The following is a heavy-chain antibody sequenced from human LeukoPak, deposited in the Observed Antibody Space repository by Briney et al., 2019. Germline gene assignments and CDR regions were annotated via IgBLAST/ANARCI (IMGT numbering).Heavy chain of an antibody. CDR3: ARVVYCSGGSCYVQGWFDP. CDR2: INHSGSA. J-gene: IGHJ5*02. Sequence: SETLSLTCVVYGGSFSDYYWSWIRQPPGRGLEWIGEINHSGSANYSPSLKSQLTISVDTSKNQFSLKLSSVTAADTAVYYCARVVYCSGGSCYVQGWFDPWGQGTLVTVSS. V-gene: IGHV4-34*01. CDR1: GGSFSDYY. D-gene: IGHD2-15*01.